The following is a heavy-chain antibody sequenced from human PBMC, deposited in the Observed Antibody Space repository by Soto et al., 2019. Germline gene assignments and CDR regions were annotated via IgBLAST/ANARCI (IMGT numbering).Heavy chain of an antibody. Sequence: GGSLRLSCSASGFTFSDYAMHWVRQAPGKGLEYVSVIRSDGDRIYYAESVKGRFTISRDDAKDSLYLQMNSLRDEDTAMYYCARDQGSGWENDYWGQGTMVTVSS. CDR1: GFTFSDYA. CDR3: ARDQGSGWENDY. CDR2: IRSDGDRI. D-gene: IGHD6-19*01. J-gene: IGHJ4*02. V-gene: IGHV3-64*04.